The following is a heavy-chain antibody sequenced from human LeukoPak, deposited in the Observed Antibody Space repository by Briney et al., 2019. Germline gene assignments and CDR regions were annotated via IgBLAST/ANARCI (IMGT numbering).Heavy chain of an antibody. CDR2: ISGSGGST. J-gene: IGHJ4*02. D-gene: IGHD2-2*01. V-gene: IGHV3-23*01. CDR3: AKDLVKIVVVPAASLDY. CDR1: GFTFSSYA. Sequence: GGSLRLSCAASGFTFSSYAMSWVRQAPGKGLEWVSAISGSGGSTYYADSVKGRFTISGDNSKNTLYLQMNSLRAEDTAVYYCAKDLVKIVVVPAASLDYWGQGTLVTVSS.